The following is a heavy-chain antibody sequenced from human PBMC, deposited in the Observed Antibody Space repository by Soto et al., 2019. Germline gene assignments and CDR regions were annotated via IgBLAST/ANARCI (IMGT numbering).Heavy chain of an antibody. D-gene: IGHD2-2*01. Sequence: GASVKVSCKASGGTFSSYAISWVRQAPGQGLEWMGGIIPIFGTANYAQKFQGRVTITADESTSTAYMELSSLRSEDTAVYYCARECSSTSCCGSNCFDPWGQGTLVTVSS. V-gene: IGHV1-69*13. CDR1: GGTFSSYA. J-gene: IGHJ5*02. CDR2: IIPIFGTA. CDR3: ARECSSTSCCGSNCFDP.